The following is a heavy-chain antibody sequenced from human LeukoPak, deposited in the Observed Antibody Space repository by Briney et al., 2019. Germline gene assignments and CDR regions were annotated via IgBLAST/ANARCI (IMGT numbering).Heavy chain of an antibody. CDR1: GYTFTSYG. CDR2: INAGNGNT. J-gene: IGHJ5*02. D-gene: IGHD6-13*01. V-gene: IGHV1-3*01. Sequence: ASVKVSCKASGYTFTSYGISWVRQAPGQGLEWMGWINAGNGNTKYSQKFQGRVTITRDTSASTAYMELSSLRSEDTAVYYCARTTLAAAGTGANWFDPWGQGTLVTVSS. CDR3: ARTTLAAAGTGANWFDP.